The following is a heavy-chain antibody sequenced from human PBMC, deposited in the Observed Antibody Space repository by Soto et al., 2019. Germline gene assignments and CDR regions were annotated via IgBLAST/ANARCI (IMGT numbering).Heavy chain of an antibody. CDR2: ISSSSSYI. V-gene: IGHV3-21*01. CDR3: AREVYTVTTGFDY. Sequence: VGSLRLSCAASGFTFSSYSMNWVRQAPGKGLEWVSSISSSSSYIYYADSVKGRFTISRDNAKNSLYLQMNSLRAEDTAVYYCAREVYTVTTGFDYWGQGTLVTVSS. CDR1: GFTFSSYS. J-gene: IGHJ4*02. D-gene: IGHD4-4*01.